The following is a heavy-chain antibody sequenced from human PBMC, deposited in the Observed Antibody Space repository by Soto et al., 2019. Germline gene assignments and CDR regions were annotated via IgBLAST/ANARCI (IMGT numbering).Heavy chain of an antibody. J-gene: IGHJ4*02. CDR2: IYWDDDK. D-gene: IGHD3-22*01. CDR1: GFSLTTNGVA. V-gene: IGHV2-5*02. Sequence: SGPTLVNPTQTLTLTCTVSGFSLTTNGVAVGWIRQPPGKALEWLALIYWDDDKRYSPSLKSRLTITKDTSKNQVVLTMTNMDPVDTATYYCAHRDIGTYYYDSSGYSGYYFDYWGQGTLVTVSS. CDR3: AHRDIGTYYYDSSGYSGYYFDY.